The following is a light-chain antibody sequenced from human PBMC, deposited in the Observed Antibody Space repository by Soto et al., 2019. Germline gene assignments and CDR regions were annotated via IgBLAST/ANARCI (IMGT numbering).Light chain of an antibody. Sequence: DIQMTQSPSTLSASVGDRVTITCRASQSISDSLAWYQQKPGKAPDLLISDASSLERGVPSRFSGSGSGTEVTLTISSMQPDDFATYYCQQYNGYSRTFGRGTKVEIK. CDR3: QQYNGYSRT. J-gene: IGKJ1*01. CDR2: DAS. V-gene: IGKV1-5*01. CDR1: QSISDS.